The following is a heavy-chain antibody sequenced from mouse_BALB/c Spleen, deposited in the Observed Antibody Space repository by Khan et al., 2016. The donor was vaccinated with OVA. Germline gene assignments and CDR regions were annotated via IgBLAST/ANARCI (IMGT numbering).Heavy chain of an antibody. V-gene: IGHV5-6-4*01. CDR2: ISSGSTYT. Sequence: EVELVESGGGLVRPGGSLKLSCAASGFSFTSYTMSWVRQTPEKRLEWVATISSGSTYTYYPDSVKGRFTISRDNATNTMYLQMSSLKSEDTAGYYCTRDGNYDHGDFDDWGAGTTVTVSA. CDR1: GFSFTSYT. J-gene: IGHJ1*01. D-gene: IGHD2-1*01. CDR3: TRDGNYDHGDFDD.